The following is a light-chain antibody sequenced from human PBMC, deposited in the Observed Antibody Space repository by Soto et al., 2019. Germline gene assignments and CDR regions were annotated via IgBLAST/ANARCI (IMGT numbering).Light chain of an antibody. CDR2: AAS. CDR3: QQSYNTPRT. J-gene: IGKJ1*01. V-gene: IGKV1-39*01. Sequence: DIQMTQSPSSLSASVGDRVTITCRASQSISDYLNWYQQKPGKAPKLLIYAASSLLGGVPSRFSGSGSGTDFTLTISSLQPEDFATYYCQQSYNTPRTFGQGTKVEIK. CDR1: QSISDY.